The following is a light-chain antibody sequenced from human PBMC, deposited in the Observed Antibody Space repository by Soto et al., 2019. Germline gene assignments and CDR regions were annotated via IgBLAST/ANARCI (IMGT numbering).Light chain of an antibody. J-gene: IGKJ5*01. CDR3: QQRNIWPPVT. CDR2: GAF. V-gene: IGKV3-11*01. Sequence: EFVLTQSPATLSLSPVERATLSCMASPSVTNYLAWYQQKPGQPPRLLIYGAFNRAAGIPARFSGSGSGTDFTLTISSLEPEDSAVYYCQQRNIWPPVTFGQGTRLEI. CDR1: PSVTNY.